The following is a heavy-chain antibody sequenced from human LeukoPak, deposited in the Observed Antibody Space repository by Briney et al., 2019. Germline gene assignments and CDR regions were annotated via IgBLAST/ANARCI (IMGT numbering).Heavy chain of an antibody. CDR2: ISGRAIST. CDR1: GFTFTSYA. D-gene: IGHD2-8*01. V-gene: IGHV3-23*01. CDR3: AKHVRPDFCTSLNCYLGVLSFDY. J-gene: IGHJ4*02. Sequence: GGSLRLSCAASGFTFTSYAISWVRQAPGKGLEWVSAISGRAISTYYADSVKGRFSISRDNSENTVFLQMDSLRAEDTAVYYCAKHVRPDFCTSLNCYLGVLSFDYWGQGALVTVSS.